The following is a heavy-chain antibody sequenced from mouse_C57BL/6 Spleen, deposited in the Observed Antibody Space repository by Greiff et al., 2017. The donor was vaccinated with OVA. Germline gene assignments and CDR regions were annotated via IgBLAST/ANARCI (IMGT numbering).Heavy chain of an antibody. CDR2: IDPSDSYT. CDR1: GYTFTSYW. V-gene: IGHV1-69*01. D-gene: IGHD2-10*02. CDR3: ARGKYGNFYYYAMDY. Sequence: VQLQHPGAELVMPGASVKLSCKASGYTFTSYWMHWVKQRPGQGLEWIGEIDPSDSYTNYNQKFKGKSTLTVDKSSSTAYMQLSSLTSEDSAVYYCARGKYGNFYYYAMDYWGQGTSVTVSS. J-gene: IGHJ4*01.